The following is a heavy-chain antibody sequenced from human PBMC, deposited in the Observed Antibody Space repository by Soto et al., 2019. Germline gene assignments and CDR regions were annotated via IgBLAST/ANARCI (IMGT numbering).Heavy chain of an antibody. D-gene: IGHD6-19*01. CDR2: ISYDGSNK. Sequence: PGGSLRLSCAASGFTFSSYGMHWVRQAPGKGLEWVAVISYDGSNKYYADSVKGRFTISRDNSKNTLYLQMNSLRAEDTAVFYCVIVFYFSVAGPTPYYYYFGMDVWGLGTTVTVSS. CDR3: VIVFYFSVAGPTPYYYYFGMDV. V-gene: IGHV3-30*03. CDR1: GFTFSSYG. J-gene: IGHJ6*02.